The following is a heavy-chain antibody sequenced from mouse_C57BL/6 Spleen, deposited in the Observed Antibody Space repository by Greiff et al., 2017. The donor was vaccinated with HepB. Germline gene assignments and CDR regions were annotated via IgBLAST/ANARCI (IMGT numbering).Heavy chain of an antibody. D-gene: IGHD1-1*02. Sequence: VQLQQSGAELARPGASVKLSCKASGYTFTSYGISWVKQRTGQGLEWIGEIYPRSGNTYYNEKFKGKATLTADKSSSTAYMELRSLTSEDSAVYFCAPYGYWGQGTLVTVSA. J-gene: IGHJ3*01. V-gene: IGHV1-81*01. CDR1: GYTFTSYG. CDR2: IYPRSGNT. CDR3: APYGY.